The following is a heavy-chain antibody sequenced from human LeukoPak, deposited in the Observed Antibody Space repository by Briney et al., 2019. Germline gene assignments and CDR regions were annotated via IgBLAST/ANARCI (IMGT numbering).Heavy chain of an antibody. V-gene: IGHV3-30-3*01. Sequence: GGSLRLSCAASGFTFRSYAMHWVRQAPGEGLEWVAVIAYDGSNKYYADSVKGRFTISRDNSKNTLYLQMNSLRAEDTAVYYCARESYGDYYLDHWAQGNLVTVSS. J-gene: IGHJ4*02. D-gene: IGHD4-17*01. CDR2: IAYDGSNK. CDR3: ARESYGDYYLDH. CDR1: GFTFRSYA.